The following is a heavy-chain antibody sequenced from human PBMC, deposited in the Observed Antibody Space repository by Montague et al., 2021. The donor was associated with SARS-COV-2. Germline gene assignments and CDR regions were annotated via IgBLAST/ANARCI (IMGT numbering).Heavy chain of an antibody. CDR1: GVSITSTNW. Sequence: PETLSLTCAVSGVSITSTNWWSLVRQPPGKGLEWIGEISYGGIATYNPSLKSRATISMDRSRNLFSLKLSSVTAADTAIYYCAGKVLTVPADYWGQGTLVTVS. CDR2: ISYGGIA. CDR3: AGKVLTVPADY. J-gene: IGHJ4*02. D-gene: IGHD4-11*01. V-gene: IGHV4-4*03.